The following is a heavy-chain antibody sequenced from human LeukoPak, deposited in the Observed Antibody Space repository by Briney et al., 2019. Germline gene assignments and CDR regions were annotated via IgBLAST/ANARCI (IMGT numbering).Heavy chain of an antibody. V-gene: IGHV5-51*01. J-gene: IGHJ4*02. Sequence: GESLKISCKGSGYSFTSYWIGWVRQMPGKGLEWMGIFYPGDSDTRYNTSFQGQATIPADKSISTAYLQWNSLKSSATAMYYCARRGYSGYDLDYWGQGTLVTVSS. D-gene: IGHD5-12*01. CDR3: ARRGYSGYDLDY. CDR2: FYPGDSDT. CDR1: GYSFTSYW.